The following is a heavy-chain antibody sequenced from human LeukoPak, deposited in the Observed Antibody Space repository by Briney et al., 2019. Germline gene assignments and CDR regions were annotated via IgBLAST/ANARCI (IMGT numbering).Heavy chain of an antibody. CDR1: GFSLSTSGVG. CDR2: IYWNDDK. V-gene: IGHV2-5*01. D-gene: IGHD1-26*01. Sequence: SGPTLVNPTQTLTLTCTFSGFSLSTSGVGVGWIRQPPGKALEWLALIYWNDDKRYSPSLKSRLTITKDTSKNQVVLTMTNMDPVDTATHYCAHNRKVYSGSDYFDYWGQGTLVTVSS. J-gene: IGHJ4*02. CDR3: AHNRKVYSGSDYFDY.